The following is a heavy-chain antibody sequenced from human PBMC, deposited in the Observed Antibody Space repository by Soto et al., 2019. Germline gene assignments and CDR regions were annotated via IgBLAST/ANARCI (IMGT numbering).Heavy chain of an antibody. Sequence: SVKVSCKASGGTFSSYAISWVRQAPGQGLEWMGGIIPIFGTANYAQKFQGRVTITADESTGTAYMELSSLRSEDTAVYYCARDRRYDFWSGYNDAFDIWGQGTMVTXS. J-gene: IGHJ3*02. D-gene: IGHD3-3*01. CDR2: IIPIFGTA. CDR3: ARDRRYDFWSGYNDAFDI. V-gene: IGHV1-69*13. CDR1: GGTFSSYA.